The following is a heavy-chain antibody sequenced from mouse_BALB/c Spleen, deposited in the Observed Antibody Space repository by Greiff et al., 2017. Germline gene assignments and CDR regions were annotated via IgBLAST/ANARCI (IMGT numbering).Heavy chain of an antibody. CDR1: GYTFSSYW. Sequence: VKLMESGAELMKPGASVKISCKATGYTFSSYWIEWVKQRPGHGLEWIGEILPGSGSTNYNEKFKGKATFTADTSSNTAYMQLSSLTSEDSAVYYCARGGNYYGSIYYFDYWGQGTTLTVSS. CDR2: ILPGSGST. J-gene: IGHJ2*01. V-gene: IGHV1-9*01. CDR3: ARGGNYYGSIYYFDY. D-gene: IGHD1-1*01.